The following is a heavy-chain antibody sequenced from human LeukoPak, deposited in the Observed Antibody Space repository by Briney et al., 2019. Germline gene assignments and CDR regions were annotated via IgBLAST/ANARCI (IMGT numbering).Heavy chain of an antibody. CDR1: GFTFSSYG. Sequence: PGRSLRLSCAASGFTFSSYGMHWVRQAPGKGLEWVANIKQDGSEKYYVDSVKGRFTISRDNAKNSLYLQMNSLRAEDTAVYYCAREGYGYMGNWFDPWGQGTLVTVSS. D-gene: IGHD5-18*01. J-gene: IGHJ5*02. CDR3: AREGYGYMGNWFDP. CDR2: IKQDGSEK. V-gene: IGHV3-7*05.